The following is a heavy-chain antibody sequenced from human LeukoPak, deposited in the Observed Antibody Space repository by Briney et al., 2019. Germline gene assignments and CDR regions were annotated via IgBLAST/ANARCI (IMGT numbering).Heavy chain of an antibody. V-gene: IGHV4-30-4*08. CDR2: IYYSGST. J-gene: IGHJ4*02. Sequence: PSETLSLTCTVSSGSIGSSSNYWSWIRQPPGKGLEWIGYIYYSGSTYYNPSLKSRVTISVDTSKNQFSLKLSSVTAADTAVYYCAREPLYPMVDYWGQGTLVTVSS. CDR3: AREPLYPMVDY. CDR1: SGSIGSSSNY. D-gene: IGHD3-3*01.